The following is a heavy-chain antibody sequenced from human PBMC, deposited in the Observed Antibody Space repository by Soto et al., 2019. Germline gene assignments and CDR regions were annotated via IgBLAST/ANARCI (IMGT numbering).Heavy chain of an antibody. D-gene: IGHD4-4*01. V-gene: IGHV5-51*01. J-gene: IGHJ4*02. Sequence: GESLKISCRGSGYTFTSYWIGWVRQMPGKGLEWMGIIYPGDSDTRYSPSFQGQVTISADKSISTAYPQWSSLRASDTAMYYCARIWEMATVAAFDSWGQGTLVTVSS. CDR1: GYTFTSYW. CDR2: IYPGDSDT. CDR3: ARIWEMATVAAFDS.